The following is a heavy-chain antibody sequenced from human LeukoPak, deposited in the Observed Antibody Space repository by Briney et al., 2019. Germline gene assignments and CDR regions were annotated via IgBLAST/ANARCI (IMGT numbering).Heavy chain of an antibody. CDR3: ARRRYGSGSYYLFKRPPHNWFDP. Sequence: SETLSLTCTVSGGSISSSSYYWSWIRQPPGKGLEWIGEINHSGSTNYNPSLKSRVTISVDTSKNQFSLKLSSVTAADTAVYYCARRRYGSGSYYLFKRPPHNWFDPWGQGTLVTVSS. V-gene: IGHV4-39*07. CDR1: GGSISSSSYY. J-gene: IGHJ5*02. CDR2: INHSGST. D-gene: IGHD3-10*01.